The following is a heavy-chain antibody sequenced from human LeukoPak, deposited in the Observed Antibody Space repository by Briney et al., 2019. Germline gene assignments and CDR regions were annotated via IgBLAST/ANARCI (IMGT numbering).Heavy chain of an antibody. CDR3: ARNGYYDFWSGLTHYYYYYMDV. CDR1: GGSISSSSYY. V-gene: IGHV4-39*07. J-gene: IGHJ6*03. D-gene: IGHD3-3*01. Sequence: SETLSLTCTVSGGSISSSSYYWGWIRQPPGKGLEWIGSIYYSGSTYYNPSLKSRVTITVDTTKNQFSLKLSSVTAADTAVYYCARNGYYDFWSGLTHYYYYYMDVWGKGTTVTVSS. CDR2: IYYSGST.